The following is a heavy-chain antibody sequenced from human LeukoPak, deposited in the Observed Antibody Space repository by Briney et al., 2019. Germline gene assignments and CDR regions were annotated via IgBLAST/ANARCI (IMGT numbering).Heavy chain of an antibody. V-gene: IGHV4-34*01. D-gene: IGHD4-23*01. CDR1: GGPFSGYF. CDR3: ARDPTTVVTVPYYFDD. Sequence: SETLSLTCAVSGGPFSGYFWNWIRQPPGKPLEWIGEINDRGITNYNPSLKSRVTISVDMSRNQFSLKLTSVTAADTAVYYCARDPTTVVTVPYYFDDWGQGTLVTVSS. J-gene: IGHJ4*02. CDR2: INDRGIT.